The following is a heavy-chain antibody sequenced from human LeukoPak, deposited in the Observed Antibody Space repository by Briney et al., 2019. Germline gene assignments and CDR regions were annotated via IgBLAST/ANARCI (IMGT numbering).Heavy chain of an antibody. J-gene: IGHJ4*02. CDR3: AREGRIARNYFDS. CDR2: INAGNGNT. Sequence: ASMKVSCKASGYTFTSYAMHWVRQAPGQSLEWMGWINAGNGNTKYSQKFQGRVTITRDTSASTAYMELNSLRVEDTAVYYCAREGRIARNYFDSWGQGTLVSVSS. D-gene: IGHD6-13*01. V-gene: IGHV1-3*01. CDR1: GYTFTSYA.